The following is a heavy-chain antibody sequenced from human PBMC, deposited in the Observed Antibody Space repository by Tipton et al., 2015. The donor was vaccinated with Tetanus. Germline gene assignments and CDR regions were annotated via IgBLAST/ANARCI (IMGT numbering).Heavy chain of an antibody. CDR2: IYHSGST. V-gene: IGHV4-31*03. D-gene: IGHD3-10*01. J-gene: IGHJ4*02. Sequence: TLSLTCSVSGDSVSSGVYYGTWIRQYPGKGLEWIGYIYHSGSTYYNPSLQSRVSMSLDTSKNRFSLKLTSVTAADTAVYYCARGGVRGVIMAHFFDYWGQGALVTVSS. CDR1: GDSVSSGVYY. CDR3: ARGGVRGVIMAHFFDY.